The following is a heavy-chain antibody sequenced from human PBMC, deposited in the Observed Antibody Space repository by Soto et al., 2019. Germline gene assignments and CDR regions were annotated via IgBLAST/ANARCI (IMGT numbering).Heavy chain of an antibody. CDR1: GFTFSTYW. J-gene: IGHJ6*02. V-gene: IGHV3-74*01. CDR2: INSDGSGI. Sequence: EVPLVESGGGLVQPGGSLRLSCAASGFTFSTYWMHWVRQAPGKGLVWVSRINSDGSGIGYADSVEGRFTISRDNTKNTVYLQMNVLRAEDTAVYYCARDAEGPYYYGMDVWGQGTAVIVSS. CDR3: ARDAEGPYYYGMDV.